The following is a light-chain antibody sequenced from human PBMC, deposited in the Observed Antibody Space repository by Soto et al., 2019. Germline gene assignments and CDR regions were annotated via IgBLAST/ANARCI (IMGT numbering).Light chain of an antibody. V-gene: IGLV2-14*03. CDR3: TSWTTSTTMI. CDR2: DVN. J-gene: IGLJ2*01. Sequence: QSALTQPGSVSGSPGQSITISCTGTRSDIGAYNFVSWYQQHPGEVPKLILYDVNVRPSGVSNRFSGSKSGNTASLTISGLQAEDEADYYCTSWTTSTTMIFGGGTKVTVL. CDR1: RSDIGAYNF.